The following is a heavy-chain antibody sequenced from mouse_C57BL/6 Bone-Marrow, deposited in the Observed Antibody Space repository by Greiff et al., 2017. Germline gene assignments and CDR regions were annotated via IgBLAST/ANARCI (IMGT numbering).Heavy chain of an antibody. J-gene: IGHJ2*01. D-gene: IGHD1-1*01. CDR1: GFTFSDYG. CDR2: ISSGSSTI. CDR3: ARTPFITTVLDY. V-gene: IGHV5-17*01. Sequence: DVMLVESGGGLVKPGGSLKLSCAASGFTFSDYGMHWVRQAPEKGLEWVAYISSGSSTIYYADTVKGRFTISRENAKNTLFLQMTSLRSEDTAMYYCARTPFITTVLDYWGQGTTLTVSS.